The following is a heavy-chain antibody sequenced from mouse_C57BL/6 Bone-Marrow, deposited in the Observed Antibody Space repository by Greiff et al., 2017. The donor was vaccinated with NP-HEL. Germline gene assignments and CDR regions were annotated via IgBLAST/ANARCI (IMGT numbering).Heavy chain of an antibody. CDR1: GYTFTDYY. D-gene: IGHD2-5*01. Sequence: EVQLQQSGPVLVKPGASVKMSCKASGYTFTDYYMNWVKQSHGKSLEWIGVINPYNGGTSYNQKFKGKATLTVDKSSSTAYMELNSLTSEDSAVYYCGVTTNWYFDVWGTGTTVTVSS. J-gene: IGHJ1*03. V-gene: IGHV1-19*01. CDR2: INPYNGGT. CDR3: GVTTNWYFDV.